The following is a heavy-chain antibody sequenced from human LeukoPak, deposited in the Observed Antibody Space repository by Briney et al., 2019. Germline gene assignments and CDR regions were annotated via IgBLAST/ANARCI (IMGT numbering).Heavy chain of an antibody. Sequence: PEASVKVSCKASGYTFTNYGISWVRQAPGQGLEWMGWISGYSGNTNYAQKVQGRVTMTTDTSTSTAYMELSSLRSEDTAVYYCAAVVIRDGSGSYRNNWFDPWGQGTLVTVSS. J-gene: IGHJ5*02. D-gene: IGHD3-10*01. CDR2: ISGYSGNT. V-gene: IGHV1-18*01. CDR3: AAVVIRDGSGSYRNNWFDP. CDR1: GYTFTNYG.